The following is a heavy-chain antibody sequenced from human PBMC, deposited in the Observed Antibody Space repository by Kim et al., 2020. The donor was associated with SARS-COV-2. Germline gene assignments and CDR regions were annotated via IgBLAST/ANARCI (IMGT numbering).Heavy chain of an antibody. V-gene: IGHV3-53*01. J-gene: IGHJ4*02. Sequence: GGSLRLSCAASGFTVISNYMSWVRQAPGKGLEWVSVIYSGGSTYYADSVKGRFTISRDNSKNTLYLQMNSLRAEDTAVYYCARMIPRASWYLGYWGQGTLVTVSS. D-gene: IGHD6-13*01. CDR2: IYSGGST. CDR1: GFTVISNY. CDR3: ARMIPRASWYLGY.